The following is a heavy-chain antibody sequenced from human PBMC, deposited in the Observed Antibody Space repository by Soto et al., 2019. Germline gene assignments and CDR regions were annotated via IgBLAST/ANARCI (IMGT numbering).Heavy chain of an antibody. CDR2: INHSGFT. D-gene: IGHD6-19*01. J-gene: IGHJ4*02. Sequence: SETLSLTCGVSDGSFGGHYWSWIRQPPGKGLEWIAEINHSGFTNYNPSFKSRVTISRDTSTNQISLKLTSVTAADSAVYYCARAAVKQGATLFDFWGQGTLVTVSS. V-gene: IGHV4-34*01. CDR3: ARAAVKQGATLFDF. CDR1: DGSFGGHY.